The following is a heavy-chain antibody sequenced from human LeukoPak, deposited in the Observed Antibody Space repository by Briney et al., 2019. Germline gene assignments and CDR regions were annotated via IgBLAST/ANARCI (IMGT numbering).Heavy chain of an antibody. J-gene: IGHJ6*02. Sequence: GGSLRLSCAASGFTFSDYYMSWIRQAPGKGLEWASYISSSGSTIYYADSVKGRFTISRDNAKNSLYLQMNSLRAEDTAVYYCARDQLLSNYVQGSFDVWGQGTTVTVSS. CDR3: ARDQLLSNYVQGSFDV. V-gene: IGHV3-11*04. D-gene: IGHD4-11*01. CDR2: ISSSGSTI. CDR1: GFTFSDYY.